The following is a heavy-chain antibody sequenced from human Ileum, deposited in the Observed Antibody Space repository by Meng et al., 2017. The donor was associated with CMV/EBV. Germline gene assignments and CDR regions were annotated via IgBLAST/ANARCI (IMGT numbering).Heavy chain of an antibody. J-gene: IGHJ4*02. V-gene: IGHV3-74*01. CDR3: ARDYYGSGSYYNE. CDR2: INGDGTAT. Sequence: GESLRLSCAASGFTFNIYWMHWVRQAPGKGLVWVSRINGDGTATTYADSVKGRFTISRDNAKNTLYLQMNSLRAEDTAVYYCARDYYGSGSYYNEWGQGTLVTVSS. D-gene: IGHD3-10*01. CDR1: GFTFNIYW.